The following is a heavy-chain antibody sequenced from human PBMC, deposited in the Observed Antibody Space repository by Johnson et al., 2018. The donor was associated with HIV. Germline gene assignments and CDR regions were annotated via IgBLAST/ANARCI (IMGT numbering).Heavy chain of an antibody. CDR2: IKQDGSEK. Sequence: MLLVESGGGLVQPGGSLRLSCAASRFTFSSYWMNWVRQAPGKGLEWVANIKQDGSEKYYVDSVKGRFTISRDNAKNSLYLQMNSLRAEDTAVYYCARDTGDGLQRGAFDIWGQGTVVTVSS. CDR1: RFTFSSYW. V-gene: IGHV3-7*01. CDR3: ARDTGDGLQRGAFDI. J-gene: IGHJ3*02. D-gene: IGHD5-24*01.